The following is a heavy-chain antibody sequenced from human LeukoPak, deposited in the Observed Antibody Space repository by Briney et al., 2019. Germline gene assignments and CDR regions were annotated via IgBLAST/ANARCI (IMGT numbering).Heavy chain of an antibody. CDR2: INPNSGGT. Sequence: GESLKISCKGSGYSFTSYYMHWVRQAPGQGLEWMGWINPNSGGTNYAQKFQGRVTMTRDTSISTAYMELSRLRSDDTAVYYCARMNTAMVLGYWGQGTLVTVSS. CDR3: ARMNTAMVLGY. V-gene: IGHV1-2*02. CDR1: GYSFTSYY. D-gene: IGHD5-18*01. J-gene: IGHJ4*02.